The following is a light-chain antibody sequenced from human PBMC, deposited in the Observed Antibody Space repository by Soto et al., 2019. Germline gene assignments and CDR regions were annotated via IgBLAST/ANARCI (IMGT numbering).Light chain of an antibody. CDR1: QSISNY. Sequence: DIQMTQSPSSLSASIGDRVTITCRASQSISNYLNWYQQQPGKAPNVLINAASRLETGVPSRFSGSGSGTDFTLTISNLQPEDVATYYCQQSYSTPRTFGQGTKLEIK. J-gene: IGKJ2*01. CDR3: QQSYSTPRT. V-gene: IGKV1-39*01. CDR2: AAS.